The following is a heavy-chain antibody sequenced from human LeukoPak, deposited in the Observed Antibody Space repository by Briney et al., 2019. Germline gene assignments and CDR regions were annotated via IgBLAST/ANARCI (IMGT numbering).Heavy chain of an antibody. V-gene: IGHV3-74*01. CDR1: GFTLSTHW. J-gene: IGHJ6*02. Sequence: GGSLRLSCAASGFTLSTHWMYWVRQAPGRELVWVSRISGDGSLTSYADSVKGRFTISRDNAKDTLYLQMTSLRVEDTAVYSCASLLTPYHGSGGGGMDVWGQGTTVTVSS. CDR2: ISGDGSLT. D-gene: IGHD3-10*01. CDR3: ASLLTPYHGSGGGGMDV.